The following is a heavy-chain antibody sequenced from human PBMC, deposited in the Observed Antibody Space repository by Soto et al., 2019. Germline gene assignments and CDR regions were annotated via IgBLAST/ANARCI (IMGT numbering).Heavy chain of an antibody. J-gene: IGHJ6*03. D-gene: IGHD2-15*01. CDR3: ARDPRYSSGGSCYSAGEDHYYYYMDV. CDR1: GFTFSDYY. V-gene: IGHV3-11*01. Sequence: QVQLVESGGGLVKPGGSLRLSCAASGFTFSDYYMSWIRQAPGKGLEWVSYISSGGSPIYYTDSVKGRFTISRDNAENSLYLQMNSLRAEDTAVYYCARDPRYSSGGSCYSAGEDHYYYYMDVWGKGTTVTVSS. CDR2: ISSGGSPI.